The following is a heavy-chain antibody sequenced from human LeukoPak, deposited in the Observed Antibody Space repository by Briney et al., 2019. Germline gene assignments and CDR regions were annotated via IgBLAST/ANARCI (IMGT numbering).Heavy chain of an antibody. J-gene: IGHJ4*02. Sequence: GGPLRLSCAASGFTFSSYGMHWVRQAPGKGLEWVAVIWYDGSNKYYADSVKGRFTISRDNSKNTLYLQMNSLRAEDTAVYYCAKAVMTTVTFFDYWGQGTQVTVSS. D-gene: IGHD4-17*01. V-gene: IGHV3-33*06. CDR2: IWYDGSNK. CDR3: AKAVMTTVTFFDY. CDR1: GFTFSSYG.